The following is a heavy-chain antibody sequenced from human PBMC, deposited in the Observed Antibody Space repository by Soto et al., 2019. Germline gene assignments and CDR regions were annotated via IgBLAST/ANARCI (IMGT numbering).Heavy chain of an antibody. CDR2: VFYGGT. J-gene: IGHJ4*02. Sequence: QVHLQESGPGLVKPSETLSLTCSVSGHSMSSNYWSWIRQSPDKGLEWLGYVFYGGTDYNPSLEGRVSMSVETSKSQFSLKMTSVTAADTAVYYCASYMGAVHFDSWGQVILVTVAS. CDR1: GHSMSSNY. D-gene: IGHD3-16*01. V-gene: IGHV4-59*01. CDR3: ASYMGAVHFDS.